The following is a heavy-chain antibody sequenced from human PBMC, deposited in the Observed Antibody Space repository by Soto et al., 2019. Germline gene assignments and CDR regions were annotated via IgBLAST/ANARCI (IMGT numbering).Heavy chain of an antibody. J-gene: IGHJ6*02. CDR1: GFTFSNAW. D-gene: IGHD4-17*01. Sequence: GGSLRLSCAASGFTFSNAWMNWVRQAPGKGLEWVGRIKSKTDGGTTDYAAPVKGRFTISRDDSKNTLYLQMNSLKTEDTAVYYCTTTTVVTSYYYYYGMDVWGQGTTVTVSS. CDR2: IKSKTDGGTT. CDR3: TTTTVVTSYYYYYGMDV. V-gene: IGHV3-15*07.